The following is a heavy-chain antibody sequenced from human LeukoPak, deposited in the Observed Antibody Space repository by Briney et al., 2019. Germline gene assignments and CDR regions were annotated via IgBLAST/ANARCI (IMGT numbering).Heavy chain of an antibody. D-gene: IGHD2-15*01. CDR3: ARAPRCSGGSCPTYYFDY. V-gene: IGHV3-74*01. J-gene: IGHJ4*02. CDR2: INSDGSST. Sequence: PGGSLRLSCAASGFTFSSYWMPWVRQAPGKGLVWVSRINSDGSSTSYADSVKGRFTISRDNAKNTLYLQMNSLRAEDTAVYYCARAPRCSGGSCPTYYFDYWGQGTLVTVSS. CDR1: GFTFSSYW.